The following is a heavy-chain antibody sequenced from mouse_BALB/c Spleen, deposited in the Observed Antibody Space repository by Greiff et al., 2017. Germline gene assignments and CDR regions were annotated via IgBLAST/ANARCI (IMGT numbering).Heavy chain of an antibody. Sequence: VQLQQSGPGLVKPSQSLSLTCTVTGYSITSDYAWNWIRQFPGNKLEWMGYISYSGSTSYNPSLKSRISITRDTSKNQFFLQLNSVTTEDTATYYCARKKAYYAWYFDVWGAGTTVTVSS. CDR3: ARKKAYYAWYFDV. J-gene: IGHJ1*01. CDR1: GYSITSDYA. V-gene: IGHV3-2*02. D-gene: IGHD1-1*01. CDR2: ISYSGST.